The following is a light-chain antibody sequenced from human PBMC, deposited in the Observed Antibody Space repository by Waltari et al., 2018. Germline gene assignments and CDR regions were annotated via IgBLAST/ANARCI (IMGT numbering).Light chain of an antibody. V-gene: IGLV1-44*01. J-gene: IGLJ3*02. CDR3: AAWDDSLNGLNWV. CDR2: NNS. Sequence: QSVLTQPPSASGTPGQRVTISCSGSSSNIGSHTVNWYQHLPGTAPKLLIYNNSQRPSGVPDRCSGSKSGTSASLAISGLQSEDEADYYCAAWDDSLNGLNWVFGGGTKVTVL. CDR1: SSNIGSHT.